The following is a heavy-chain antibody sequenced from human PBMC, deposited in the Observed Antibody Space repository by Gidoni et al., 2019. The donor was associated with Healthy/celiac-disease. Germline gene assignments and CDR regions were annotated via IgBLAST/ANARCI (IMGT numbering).Heavy chain of an antibody. CDR3: ARLGVRLYDSSGRAIDY. J-gene: IGHJ4*02. Sequence: EVQLVQSGAEVKKPGESLKISCKGSGYSFTSYWIGWVRQMPGKGLEWMGIIYPGDSDTRYSPSFQGQVTISADKSISTAYLQWSSLKAADTAMYYCARLGVRLYDSSGRAIDYWGQGTLVTVSS. CDR1: GYSFTSYW. V-gene: IGHV5-51*03. D-gene: IGHD3-22*01. CDR2: IYPGDSDT.